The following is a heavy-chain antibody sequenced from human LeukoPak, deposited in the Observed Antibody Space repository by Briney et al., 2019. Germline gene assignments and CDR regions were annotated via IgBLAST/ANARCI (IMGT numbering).Heavy chain of an antibody. CDR2: VNLQGST. J-gene: IGHJ4*02. V-gene: IGHV4-4*02. D-gene: IGHD1-26*01. Sequence: PSGTLSLTCGVSGGSISNTNWWTWVRQPPGKGLEWIGEVNLQGSTNYNPSLKSRVAISVDKSENHLSLNLTSVTAADTAVYYCSRESGAFSPFGYWGQGTLVTVSS. CDR3: SRESGAFSPFGY. CDR1: GGSISNTNW.